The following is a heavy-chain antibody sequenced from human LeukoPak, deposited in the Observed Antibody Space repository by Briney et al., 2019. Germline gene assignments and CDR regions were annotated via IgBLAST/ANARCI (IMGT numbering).Heavy chain of an antibody. CDR3: AKESPPHDYGDYADY. Sequence: ASVKVSCKASGFTFTSSAVQWVRQARGQRLEWIGWIVVGSGNTNYAQKFQERVTITRDMSTSTAYMELSSLRSEDTAVYYCAKESPPHDYGDYADYWGQGTLVTVS. J-gene: IGHJ4*02. CDR1: GFTFTSSA. CDR2: IVVGSGNT. V-gene: IGHV1-58*01. D-gene: IGHD4-17*01.